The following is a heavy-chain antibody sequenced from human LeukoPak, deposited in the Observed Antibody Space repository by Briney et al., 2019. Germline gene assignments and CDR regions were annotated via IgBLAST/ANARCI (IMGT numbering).Heavy chain of an antibody. Sequence: ASVKVSCKASGYTFTTYDINWVRQAPGQGLEWMGWMNPNSGDTGYAQNFQGRVTMTRDTSISTAYMELTSLRSEDTAVYYCARNPANSGDFDYWGQGTLVTVSS. V-gene: IGHV1-8*01. CDR3: ARNPANSGDFDY. CDR1: GYTFTTYD. J-gene: IGHJ4*02. D-gene: IGHD1-1*01. CDR2: MNPNSGDT.